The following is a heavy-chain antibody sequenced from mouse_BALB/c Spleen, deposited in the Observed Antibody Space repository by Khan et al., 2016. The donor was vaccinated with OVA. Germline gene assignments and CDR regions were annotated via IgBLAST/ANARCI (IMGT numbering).Heavy chain of an antibody. Sequence: QVQLQQSGAELAKPGASVKMSCKASGYTFTSYWMHWVKQRPGQGLEWIGYINPSTGYTEYNQKFKDKATLTADKSSSTAYMQLSSLTSEDSAVYYCARAMYDGYPPFAYWGQGTLVTVSA. CDR2: INPSTGYT. D-gene: IGHD2-3*01. CDR3: ARAMYDGYPPFAY. V-gene: IGHV1-7*01. J-gene: IGHJ3*01. CDR1: GYTFTSYW.